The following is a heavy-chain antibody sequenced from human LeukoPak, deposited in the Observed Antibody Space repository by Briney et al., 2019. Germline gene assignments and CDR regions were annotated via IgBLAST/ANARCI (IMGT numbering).Heavy chain of an antibody. V-gene: IGHV1-2*02. CDR1: GYTFTDYY. CDR2: INPNSGGT. J-gene: IGHJ4*02. CDR3: ARGDRRTLCAPLDY. Sequence: AASVKVSSTASGYTFTDYYIHWGRQAPGEGVEWLGWINPNSGGTDYAQNFQGRVTMTRDTSISTAYMELSRLRSDDTAMYFCARGDRRTLCAPLDYWGQGTLVTVSS. D-gene: IGHD2-2*01.